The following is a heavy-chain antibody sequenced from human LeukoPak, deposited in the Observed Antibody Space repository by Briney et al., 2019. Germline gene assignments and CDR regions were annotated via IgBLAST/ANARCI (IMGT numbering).Heavy chain of an antibody. D-gene: IGHD3-22*01. V-gene: IGHV3-21*01. CDR3: ARDDSSGYSIPYYMDV. CDR1: GFTFSSYS. Sequence: GGSLRLSCAASGFTFSSYSMNWVRQAPGKGLEWVSSISSSSSYIYYADSVKGRFTISRDNAKNSLYLQMNSLRAEDTAVYYCARDDSSGYSIPYYMDVWGKGTTVTISS. J-gene: IGHJ6*03. CDR2: ISSSSSYI.